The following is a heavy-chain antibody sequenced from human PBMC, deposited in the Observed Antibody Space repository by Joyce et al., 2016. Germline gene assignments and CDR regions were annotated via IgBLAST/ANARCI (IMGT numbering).Heavy chain of an antibody. D-gene: IGHD3-16*01. J-gene: IGHJ6*02. V-gene: IGHV3-30*02. CDR2: IRQDGSNI. CDR3: AKGGASGMDA. Sequence: QVQLVESGGGVVQPGWSLRVSCEASGFTFNTYLMHWVRQAPGKGLEWVAIIRQDGSNIYYADSVKGRFTISRDNSKNTLYLQMNSLRPEDTAVYYCAKGGASGMDAWGQGTTVSVSS. CDR1: GFTFNTYL.